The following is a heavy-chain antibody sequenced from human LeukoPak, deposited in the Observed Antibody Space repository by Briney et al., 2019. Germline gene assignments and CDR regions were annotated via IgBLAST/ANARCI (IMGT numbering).Heavy chain of an antibody. J-gene: IGHJ4*02. CDR3: ARSPPYCTSTSCYNGY. V-gene: IGHV1-2*02. Sequence: GASVKVSCKASGYTFTIYYMHWVRQAPGQGLEWMGWINPNSGGTTYAQRFQGRVTMTRDTSISTAYMELSGLTSDDTAVYYCARSPPYCTSTSCYNGYWGQGTLVTVSS. CDR2: INPNSGGT. CDR1: GYTFTIYY. D-gene: IGHD2-2*02.